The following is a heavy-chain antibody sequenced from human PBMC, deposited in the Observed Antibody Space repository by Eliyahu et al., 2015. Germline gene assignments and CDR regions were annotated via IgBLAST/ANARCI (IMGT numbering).Heavy chain of an antibody. V-gene: IGHV3-30*03. Sequence: QVQLVESGGGVVQPGRSLRLSCAASGFTFXNYGMHWVRQAPGTGLQWVVVIASDGRDKHYADSVKGRFTVSRDNSKNSLYLQMNSLRPEDAAVYYCARDAQIAAARYYFDYWGQGTLVTVSS. CDR3: ARDAQIAAARYYFDY. CDR2: IASDGRDK. CDR1: GFTFXNYG. D-gene: IGHD6-13*01. J-gene: IGHJ4*02.